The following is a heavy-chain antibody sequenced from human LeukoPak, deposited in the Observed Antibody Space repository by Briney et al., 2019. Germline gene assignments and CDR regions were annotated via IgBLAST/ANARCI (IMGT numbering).Heavy chain of an antibody. D-gene: IGHD6-13*01. V-gene: IGHV1-46*01. CDR1: GYTFTSYY. CDR2: INPSGGST. CDR3: ASAAGTGYYYMDV. J-gene: IGHJ6*03. Sequence: ASVKVSCKASGYTFTSYYMHWVRQAPGQGLEWMGIINPSGGSTSYAQKFQGRVTMTRDMSTSTVYMELSSLRSEDTAVYYCASAAGTGYYYMDVWGKGTTVTVSS.